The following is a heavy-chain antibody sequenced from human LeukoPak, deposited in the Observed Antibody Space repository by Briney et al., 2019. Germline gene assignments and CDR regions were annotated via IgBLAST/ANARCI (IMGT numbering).Heavy chain of an antibody. Sequence: APVKVSCKASGYTFTGYYMHWVRQAPGQGLEWMGWINPNSGGTNYAQKFQGRVTMTRDTSISTAYMELSRLRSDDTAVYYCARDGYKEEEPDYWGQGTLVTVSS. CDR3: ARDGYKEEEPDY. V-gene: IGHV1-2*02. CDR2: INPNSGGT. J-gene: IGHJ4*02. CDR1: GYTFTGYY. D-gene: IGHD5-24*01.